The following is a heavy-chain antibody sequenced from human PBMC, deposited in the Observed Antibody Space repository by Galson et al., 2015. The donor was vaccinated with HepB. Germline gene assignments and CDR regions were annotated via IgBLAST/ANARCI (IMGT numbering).Heavy chain of an antibody. V-gene: IGHV3-33*01. CDR2: IWYDGSNK. J-gene: IGHJ3*02. CDR3: ARGGDYGGNSLIPFDAFDI. D-gene: IGHD4-23*01. Sequence: SLRLSCAASGFTFSSYGMHWVRQAPGKGLEWVAVIWYDGSNKYYADFVKGRFTISRDNSKNTLYLQMNSLRAEDTAVYYCARGGDYGGNSLIPFDAFDIWGQGTMVTVSS. CDR1: GFTFSSYG.